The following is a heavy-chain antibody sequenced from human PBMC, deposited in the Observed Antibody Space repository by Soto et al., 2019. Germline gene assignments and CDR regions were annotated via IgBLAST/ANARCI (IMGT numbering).Heavy chain of an antibody. Sequence: QVQLVESGGGVVQPGRSLRLSCAASGFTFSSYGMYWVRQAPSKRLKWVAVISYDESNKYCADSVKGRFTISRDNSKNTLYLQMNSLRAEDTAVYYCAKDGAKGWVAAAGTEYFQHWGQGTLVTVSS. CDR3: AKDGAKGWVAAAGTEYFQH. D-gene: IGHD6-13*01. J-gene: IGHJ1*01. V-gene: IGHV3-30*18. CDR1: GFTFSSYG. CDR2: ISYDESNK.